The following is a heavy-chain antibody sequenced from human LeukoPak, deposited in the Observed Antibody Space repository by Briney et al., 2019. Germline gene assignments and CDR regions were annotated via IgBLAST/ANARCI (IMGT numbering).Heavy chain of an antibody. D-gene: IGHD2-15*01. CDR1: GFTVSSNY. V-gene: IGHV3-53*04. J-gene: IGHJ6*02. CDR3: AGLGYCSGGSCYADYYYYYGMDV. CDR2: IYSGGST. Sequence: PGGSLRLSCAASGFTVSSNYMSWVRQAPGKGLEWVSVIYSGGSTYYADSVKGRLTISRHNSKNTLYLQMNSLRAEDTAVYYCAGLGYCSGGSCYADYYYYYGMDVWGQGTTVTVSS.